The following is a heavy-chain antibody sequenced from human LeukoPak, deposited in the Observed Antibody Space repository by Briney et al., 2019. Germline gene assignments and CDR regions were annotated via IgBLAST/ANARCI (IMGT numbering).Heavy chain of an antibody. CDR2: INPNSGGT. Sequence: GASVKVSCKASGYTFTGYYMHWVRQAPGQGLEWMGWINPNSGGTNYAQKFQGRVTMTRDTSISTAYMELSRLRSDDTAVYYCARVTYYYGSGSYYNAFDYWGQGTLVTVSS. D-gene: IGHD3-10*01. J-gene: IGHJ4*02. CDR3: ARVTYYYGSGSYYNAFDY. V-gene: IGHV1-2*02. CDR1: GYTFTGYY.